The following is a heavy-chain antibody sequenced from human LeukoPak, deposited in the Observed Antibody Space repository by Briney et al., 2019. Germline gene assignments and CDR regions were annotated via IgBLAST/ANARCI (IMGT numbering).Heavy chain of an antibody. V-gene: IGHV3-74*01. D-gene: IGHD4-23*01. J-gene: IGHJ5*02. CDR2: VATGGTGP. CDR1: GFTFSGYW. CDR3: ARDMGPYGGSPGAS. Sequence: GGSLRLSCAASGFTFSGYWMHWVRQAPGKGLVWVSRVATGGTGPSYADSVKGRFTISRDNAKNALYLQMNSLSAEDTAVYFCARDMGPYGGSPGASWGQGTLVTVSS.